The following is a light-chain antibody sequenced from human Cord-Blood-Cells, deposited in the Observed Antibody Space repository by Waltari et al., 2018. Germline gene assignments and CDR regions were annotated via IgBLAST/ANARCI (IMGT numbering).Light chain of an antibody. CDR1: SSDVGGYNY. V-gene: IGLV2-14*01. Sequence: QSALTQPASVSGSPGQSITISCTGTSSDVGGYNYVSWYQQHPGKAPKLMIYDVSNRPSVVSNRFSGSKSGNTASLTSSGLQAEDEADYYGSSYTSSSTHVVVGGGTKLTIL. CDR3: SSYTSSSTHVV. J-gene: IGLJ2*01. CDR2: DVS.